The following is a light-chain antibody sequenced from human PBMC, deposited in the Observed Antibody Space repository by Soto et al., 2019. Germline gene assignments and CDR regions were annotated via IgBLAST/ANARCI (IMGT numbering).Light chain of an antibody. Sequence: QSVLTQPASVSGSPGQSINISCTGTSSDVGGYNYVSWYQQHPGKAPTLMIYDVSNRPSGVSNRFSGSKSGNTASLTISGLESEDEADYYCSSYTSSSTYVFGTGTKVTVL. CDR3: SSYTSSSTYV. CDR1: SSDVGGYNY. V-gene: IGLV2-14*01. J-gene: IGLJ1*01. CDR2: DVS.